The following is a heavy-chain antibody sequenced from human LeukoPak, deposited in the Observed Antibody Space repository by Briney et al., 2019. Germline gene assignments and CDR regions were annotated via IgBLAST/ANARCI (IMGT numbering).Heavy chain of an antibody. CDR2: IKQDGSKK. D-gene: IGHD1-26*01. CDR3: AKDGGWELGFGNDAFDI. J-gene: IGHJ3*02. Sequence: GGSLRLSCVASGFPFSSYWMTWVRQAPGKGLEWVANIKQDGSKKSYVDSVKGRFTISRDNAKNTLYLQMNSLRAEDTAVYYCAKDGGWELGFGNDAFDIWGQGTMVTVSS. CDR1: GFPFSSYW. V-gene: IGHV3-7*03.